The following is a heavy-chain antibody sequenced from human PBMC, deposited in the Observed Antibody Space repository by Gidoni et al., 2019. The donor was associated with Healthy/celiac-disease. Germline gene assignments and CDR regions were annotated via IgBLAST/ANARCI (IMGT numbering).Heavy chain of an antibody. D-gene: IGHD3-22*01. Sequence: EVQLVETGGGLIQPGGYLRLSCADSGFTVSSNYMRWVRQAPGKGLEWVSVIYSGGSTYYADSVKGRFTISRDNSKNTLYLQMNSLRAEDTAVYYCARIRGRWLPQGYFDYWGQGTLVTVSS. CDR1: GFTVSSNY. J-gene: IGHJ4*02. CDR3: ARIRGRWLPQGYFDY. CDR2: IYSGGST. V-gene: IGHV3-53*02.